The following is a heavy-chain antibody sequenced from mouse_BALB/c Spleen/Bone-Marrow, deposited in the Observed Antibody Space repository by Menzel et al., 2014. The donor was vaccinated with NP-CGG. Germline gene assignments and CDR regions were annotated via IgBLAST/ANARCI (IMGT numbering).Heavy chain of an antibody. CDR2: INSDGGST. V-gene: IGHV5-2*01. CDR1: EYEFPSHD. CDR3: ARHGDYYGSSLFAY. Sequence: EVKLMESGGGLVQPGESLKLSCESNEYEFPSHDMSWVRTTPEKRLELVAAINSDGGSTYYPDTMERRFIISRDNSKKTLYLQMSSLRSEDTAFYYCARHGDYYGSSLFAYWGHGTLVTVSA. J-gene: IGHJ3*01. D-gene: IGHD1-1*01.